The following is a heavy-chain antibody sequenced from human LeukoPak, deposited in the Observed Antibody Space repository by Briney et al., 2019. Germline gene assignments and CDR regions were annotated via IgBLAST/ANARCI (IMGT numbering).Heavy chain of an antibody. CDR1: GGSISSDSYY. V-gene: IGHV4-39*01. CDR2: IYYSGST. D-gene: IGHD6-19*01. CDR3: ASLAVAGLSEGY. J-gene: IGHJ4*02. Sequence: SETLSLTCTVSGGSISSDSYYWAWIRQPPGKGLEWIASIYYSGSTYYNPSLKSRVTISVDTSRNQFSLELSSVTAADTAVYYCASLAVAGLSEGYWGQGTLVIVSS.